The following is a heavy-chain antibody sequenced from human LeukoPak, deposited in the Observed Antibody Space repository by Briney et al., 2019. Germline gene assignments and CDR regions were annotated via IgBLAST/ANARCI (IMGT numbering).Heavy chain of an antibody. D-gene: IGHD3-16*02. J-gene: IGHJ3*02. Sequence: SETLSLTCTVSGGSISSYYWSWIRQPPGKGLEWIGYIYYSGSTNYNPSLKSRVTISVDTSKNQFSLKLSSVTAADTAVYYCARGRGYYDYVWGSYRPRDAFDIWGQGTMVTVSS. CDR3: ARGRGYYDYVWGSYRPRDAFDI. CDR1: GGSISSYY. V-gene: IGHV4-59*12. CDR2: IYYSGST.